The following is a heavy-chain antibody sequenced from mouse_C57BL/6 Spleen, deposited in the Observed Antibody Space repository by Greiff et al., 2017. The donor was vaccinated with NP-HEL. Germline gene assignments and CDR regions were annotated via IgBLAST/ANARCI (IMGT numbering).Heavy chain of an antibody. CDR2: FYPGSGSI. CDR1: GYTFTEYT. J-gene: IGHJ3*01. CDR3: ARHGRRSFYDYDGWFAY. Sequence: VQLQQSGAELVKPGASVKLSCKASGYTFTEYTIHWVKQRSGQGLEWIGWFYPGSGSIKYNEKFKDKATLTADKSSSAVYMELSRLTSEDAAVSFCARHGRRSFYDYDGWFAYWGQGTLVTVSA. V-gene: IGHV1-62-2*01. D-gene: IGHD2-4*01.